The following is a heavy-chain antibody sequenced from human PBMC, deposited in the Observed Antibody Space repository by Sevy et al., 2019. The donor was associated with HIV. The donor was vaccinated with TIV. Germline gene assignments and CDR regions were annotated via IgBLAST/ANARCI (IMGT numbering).Heavy chain of an antibody. J-gene: IGHJ5*02. CDR1: GYSINSVYY. CDR3: ARVGVSDYCTSSSCYNWFDP. CDR2: IYHSGTT. V-gene: IGHV4-38-2*01. D-gene: IGHD2-2*01. Sequence: SETLSLTCVVSGYSINSVYYWGWIRQPPGKGLELLGTIYHSGTTSYNPSLKSRVTISVDTSKNQFSLKLNSVTAADTAVYYCARVGVSDYCTSSSCYNWFDPWGHGTLVTVSS.